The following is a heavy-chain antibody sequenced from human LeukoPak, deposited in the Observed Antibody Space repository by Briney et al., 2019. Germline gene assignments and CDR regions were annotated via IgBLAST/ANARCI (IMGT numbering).Heavy chain of an antibody. Sequence: GGSLRLSCAASGFTVSSNYMSWVRQAPGKGLEWVSVIYSGGSTYYADSVTGRFTISRDNSKNTLYLQMNSRRAEDTAVYYCARDRHYGDYEGAFDYWGQGTLVTVSS. CDR3: ARDRHYGDYEGAFDY. CDR1: GFTVSSNY. D-gene: IGHD4-17*01. V-gene: IGHV3-53*01. CDR2: IYSGGST. J-gene: IGHJ4*02.